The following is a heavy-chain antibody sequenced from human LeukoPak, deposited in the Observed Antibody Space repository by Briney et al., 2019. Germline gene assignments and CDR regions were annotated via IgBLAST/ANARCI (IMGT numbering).Heavy chain of an antibody. Sequence: SETLSLTCTVSGGSISSFYWSWIRQPPGKGLEWIGYIYYSGSINYNSSLKSRVTISVDTSKNQFSLKLSSVTAADTAVYYCARLRIVGDTYAFDIWGQGTMVTASS. CDR1: GGSISSFY. V-gene: IGHV4-59*01. D-gene: IGHD1-26*01. CDR2: IYYSGSI. CDR3: ARLRIVGDTYAFDI. J-gene: IGHJ3*02.